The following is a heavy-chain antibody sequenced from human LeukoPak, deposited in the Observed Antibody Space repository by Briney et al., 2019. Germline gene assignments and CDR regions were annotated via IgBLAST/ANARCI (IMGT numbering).Heavy chain of an antibody. V-gene: IGHV1-8*02. CDR1: GYTFTSYG. CDR2: MNPNSGNT. D-gene: IGHD2-21*01. Sequence: ASVKVSCKASGYTFTSYGISWVRQAPGQGLEWMGWMNPNSGNTGYAQKFQGRVTMTRNTSISTAYMELSSLRSEDTAVYYCARGLFAFDPWGQGTLVTVSS. CDR3: ARGLFAFDP. J-gene: IGHJ5*02.